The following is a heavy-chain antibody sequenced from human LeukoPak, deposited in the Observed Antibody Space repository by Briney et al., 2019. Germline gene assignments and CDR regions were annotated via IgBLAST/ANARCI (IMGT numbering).Heavy chain of an antibody. CDR1: GFAFSSYA. CDR3: SSGGNTRPYAFDI. D-gene: IGHD2-8*02. J-gene: IGHJ3*02. V-gene: IGHV3-30-3*01. Sequence: GRSLRLSCAASGFAFSSYAMHWVRQGPGKGLEWVALVSYDGGSKYYADSVKGRISISRDNSKNTLYLQMNSLRAEDTAVYYCSSGGNTRPYAFDIWGQGTMVTVSS. CDR2: VSYDGGSK.